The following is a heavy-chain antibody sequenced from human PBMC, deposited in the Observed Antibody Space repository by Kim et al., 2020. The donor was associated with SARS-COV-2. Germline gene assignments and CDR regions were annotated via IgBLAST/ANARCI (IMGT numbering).Heavy chain of an antibody. CDR3: ARQMGITMIVVVISTHFDY. D-gene: IGHD3-22*01. Sequence: KSRVTISVDTSKNQFSLELSSVTAADTAVYYCARQMGITMIVVVISTHFDYWGQGTLVTVSS. J-gene: IGHJ4*02. V-gene: IGHV4-39*01.